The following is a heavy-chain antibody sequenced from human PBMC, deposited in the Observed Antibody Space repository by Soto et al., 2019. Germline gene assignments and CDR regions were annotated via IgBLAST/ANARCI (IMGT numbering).Heavy chain of an antibody. CDR2: IGTAGDT. D-gene: IGHD3-16*01. CDR1: GFTFSSYD. Sequence: GGSLRLSCAASGFTFSSYDMHWVRQATGKGLEWVSAIGTAGDTYYPGSVKGRFTISRENAKNSLYLQMNSLRAGDTAVYYCARDVGEGSFDYWGQGTLVTVSS. V-gene: IGHV3-13*01. CDR3: ARDVGEGSFDY. J-gene: IGHJ4*02.